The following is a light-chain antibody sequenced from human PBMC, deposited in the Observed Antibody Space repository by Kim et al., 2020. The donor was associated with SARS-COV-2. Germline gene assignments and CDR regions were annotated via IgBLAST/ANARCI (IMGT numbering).Light chain of an antibody. CDR1: QDISNY. CDR3: QKYHSAPFT. V-gene: IGKV1-27*01. J-gene: IGKJ3*01. Sequence: ASVGSRVTITCRASQDISNYLAWYQQEPGKVPKLLIYAASTLQSGVPSRFSGSGSGTDFTLTISSLQPEDVATYYCQKYHSAPFTFGPGTKVDIK. CDR2: AAS.